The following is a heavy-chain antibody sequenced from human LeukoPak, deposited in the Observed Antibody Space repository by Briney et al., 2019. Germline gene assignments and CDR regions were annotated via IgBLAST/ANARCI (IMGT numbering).Heavy chain of an antibody. CDR3: ARVFLTGYSYHFKY. J-gene: IGHJ4*02. CDR2: INPNGGST. CDR1: GYTFTSYY. D-gene: IGHD3-9*01. Sequence: ASVKVSCKASGYTFTSYYMHWLRQAPAPGLEWMGIINPNGGSTSSAQKFEGRVTMTRDMSTSKVYMELSILRSEETAVDYGARVFLTGYSYHFKYWGQGTLVTVSS. V-gene: IGHV1-46*01.